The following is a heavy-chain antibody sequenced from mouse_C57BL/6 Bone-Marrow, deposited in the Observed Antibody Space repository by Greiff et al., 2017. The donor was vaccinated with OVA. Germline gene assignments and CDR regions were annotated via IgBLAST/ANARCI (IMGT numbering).Heavy chain of an antibody. CDR3: ARGPLYYSKEDYAMDY. D-gene: IGHD2-5*01. V-gene: IGHV1-9*01. CDR2: ILPGSGST. Sequence: QVQLQQSGAELMKPGASVKLSCKATGYTFTGYWIEWVKQRPGQGLEWVGEILPGSGSTYYNEKFKGKATFTADTSSNTTYMQLSSLTTEDSAIYDGARGPLYYSKEDYAMDYWGQGTSVTVSS. CDR1: GYTFTGYW. J-gene: IGHJ4*01.